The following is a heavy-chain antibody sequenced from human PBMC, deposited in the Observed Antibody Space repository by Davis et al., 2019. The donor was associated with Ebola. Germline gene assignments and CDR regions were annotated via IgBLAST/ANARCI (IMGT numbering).Heavy chain of an antibody. J-gene: IGHJ4*02. D-gene: IGHD3-22*01. CDR3: ARLVALYDDSGYAYFDY. Sequence: SETLSLTCTVSGASITSYYWSWIRQPPGKGLEWIAYITFSGSTNYNPSLKSRVAISLDTSNRQFSLKLRSVTAADTAVYYCARLVALYDDSGYAYFDYWGQGTLVTVSS. CDR2: ITFSGST. CDR1: GASITSYY. V-gene: IGHV4-59*01.